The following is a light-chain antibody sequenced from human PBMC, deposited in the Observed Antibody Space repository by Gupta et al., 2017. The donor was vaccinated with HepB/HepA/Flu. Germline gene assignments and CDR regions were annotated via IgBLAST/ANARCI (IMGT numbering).Light chain of an antibody. CDR1: SSDVGGYDY. J-gene: IGLJ2*01. CDR2: DVS. CDR3: SSYAISSTVV. Sequence: QSALTQPASVSGAPGQSITISCTGTSSDVGGYDYFSWYHQHPATAPILFFYDVSNRPSVFSFRFSGSPSATTASLTISGLQAEDAAYYYCSSYAISSTVVFGGGTKLTVL. V-gene: IGLV2-14*03.